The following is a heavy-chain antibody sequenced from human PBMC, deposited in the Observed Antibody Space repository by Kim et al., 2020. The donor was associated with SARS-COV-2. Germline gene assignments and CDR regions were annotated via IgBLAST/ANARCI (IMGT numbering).Heavy chain of an antibody. D-gene: IGHD3-9*01. Sequence: ASVKVSCKASGYTFTSYAMHWVRQAPGQRLEWMGWINAGNGNTKYSQKFQGRVTITRDTSASTAYMELSSLRSEDTAVYYCARGGILRYFDWLLPIDYWGQGTLVTVSS. J-gene: IGHJ4*02. CDR3: ARGGILRYFDWLLPIDY. V-gene: IGHV1-3*01. CDR2: INAGNGNT. CDR1: GYTFTSYA.